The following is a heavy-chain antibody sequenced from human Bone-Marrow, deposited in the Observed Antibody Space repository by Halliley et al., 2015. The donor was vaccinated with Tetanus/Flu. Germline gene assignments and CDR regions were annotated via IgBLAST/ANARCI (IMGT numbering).Heavy chain of an antibody. J-gene: IGHJ3*02. CDR1: NDSIKSYF. D-gene: IGHD6-6*01. CDR3: ARGVVAARPRAFDI. CDR2: LYYTDRT. V-gene: IGHV4-59*01. Sequence: LRLSCTISNDSIKSYFWTWIRQSPGKGLEWIGYLYYTDRTSCNPSLQSRVTISGDTSKNQFSLRLTSVTAADTGVYYCARGVVAARPRAFDIWGQGTVVTVSS.